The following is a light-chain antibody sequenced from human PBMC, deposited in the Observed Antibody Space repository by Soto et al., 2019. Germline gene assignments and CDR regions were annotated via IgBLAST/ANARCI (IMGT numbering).Light chain of an antibody. CDR1: SSNIGAGYD. V-gene: IGLV1-40*01. CDR2: DNT. CDR3: QSYDSGLTGSV. Sequence: QSVLTQPPSVSGAPGQRVTISCTGSSSNIGAGYDVHWYQRLPGRAPKLLIFDNTNRPSGVPDRFSGSKSGNSASLAITGLQADDEADYYCQSYDSGLTGSVFGGGTKLTVL. J-gene: IGLJ2*01.